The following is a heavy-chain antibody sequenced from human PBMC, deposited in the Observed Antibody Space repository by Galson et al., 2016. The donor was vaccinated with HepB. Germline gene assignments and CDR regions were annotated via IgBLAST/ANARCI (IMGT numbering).Heavy chain of an antibody. Sequence: SLRLSCAASGFTFSSYAMSWVRQAPGKGLEWVSAISGSGGSTYYADSVKGRFTISRDNSKNTLYLQMSNLRAEDTAVYYYARGAGAGYWGQGTLVTVSS. D-gene: IGHD3-10*01. J-gene: IGHJ4*02. CDR2: ISGSGGST. CDR3: ARGAGAGY. CDR1: GFTFSSYA. V-gene: IGHV3-23*01.